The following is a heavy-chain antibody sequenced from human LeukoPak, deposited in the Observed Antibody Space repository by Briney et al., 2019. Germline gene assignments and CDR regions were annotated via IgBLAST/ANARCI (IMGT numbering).Heavy chain of an antibody. D-gene: IGHD5-18*01. CDR3: AGGLARGYNYGYGDY. CDR2: ISSSSTYI. CDR1: GFIFSSYS. V-gene: IGHV3-21*01. J-gene: IGHJ4*02. Sequence: PGGSLRLSCAGSGFIFSSYSMHWVRQAPGKGLEWVSSISSSSTYIYYADSMKGRFTISRDNAKNSLYLQMNSLRAEDTAVYYCAGGLARGYNYGYGDYWGQGTLVTVSS.